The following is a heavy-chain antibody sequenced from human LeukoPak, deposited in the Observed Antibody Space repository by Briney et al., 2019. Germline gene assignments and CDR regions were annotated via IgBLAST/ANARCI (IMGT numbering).Heavy chain of an antibody. J-gene: IGHJ4*02. CDR3: ATGYSVEMATMPD. Sequence: GGSLRLSCAASGFTFKSYGMHWVRQAPGKGLEWVAAISYDGSDKYYVDSVKGRLTISRDNSKNTLYLQMDSLESEDTAVYYCATGYSVEMATMPDWGQGTLVTVPS. D-gene: IGHD5-24*01. V-gene: IGHV3-30*03. CDR1: GFTFKSYG. CDR2: ISYDGSDK.